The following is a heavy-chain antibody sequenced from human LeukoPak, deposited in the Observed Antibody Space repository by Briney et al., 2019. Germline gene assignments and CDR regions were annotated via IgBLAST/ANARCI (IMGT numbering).Heavy chain of an antibody. D-gene: IGHD3-22*01. V-gene: IGHV4-34*01. CDR1: GGSFSGYY. J-gene: IGHJ4*02. CDR2: INHSGST. Sequence: SETLSLTCAVYGGSFSGYYWSWIRQPPGKGLEWIWEINHSGSTNYNPSLKSRVTISVDTSKNQFSLKLSSVTAADTAVYYCARGGHSEDYYDSSGLDYWGQGTLVTVSS. CDR3: ARGGHSEDYYDSSGLDY.